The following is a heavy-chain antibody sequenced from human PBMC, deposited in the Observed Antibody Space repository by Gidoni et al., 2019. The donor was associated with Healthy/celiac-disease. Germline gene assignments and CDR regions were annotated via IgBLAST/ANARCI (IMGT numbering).Heavy chain of an antibody. V-gene: IGHV3-66*01. CDR3: ARDLVYYYDSSVPPPPY. CDR2: IYSRGST. J-gene: IGHJ4*02. Sequence: EVQLVESGGGLVQPGGSLRLSCAASGFAVSSNYMSWVRHAPGKGLEWVSVIYSRGSTYSAASLKGIFTISRENSKNTMYLQMNSLRAEDTAVYYCARDLVYYYDSSVPPPPYWGQGTLVTVSS. D-gene: IGHD3-22*01. CDR1: GFAVSSNY.